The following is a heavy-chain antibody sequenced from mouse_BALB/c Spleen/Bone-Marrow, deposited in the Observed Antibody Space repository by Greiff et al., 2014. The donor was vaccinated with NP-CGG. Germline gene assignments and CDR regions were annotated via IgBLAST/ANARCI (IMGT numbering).Heavy chain of an antibody. J-gene: IGHJ4*01. D-gene: IGHD5-2*01. V-gene: IGHV1S29*02. CDR3: ARSGIPYAMDY. CDR2: IYPYSGGT. Sequence: EVKVEESGPELVKPGASVKISCKASEYTFTDYNMHWVKQSHGKSLEWIGYIYPYSGGTGYNQKFKSKATLTVDDSSFTAYMELRSLTTEDSAVYYCARSGIPYAMDYWGQGTSVAVSS. CDR1: EYTFTDYN.